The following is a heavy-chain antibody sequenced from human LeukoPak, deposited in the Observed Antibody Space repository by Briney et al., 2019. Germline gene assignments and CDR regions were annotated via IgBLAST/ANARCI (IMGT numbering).Heavy chain of an antibody. D-gene: IGHD4-23*01. V-gene: IGHV4-38-2*01. CDR2: IYRSGST. Sequence: SETLSLTCSVSSYSINRGYFWGWIRQPPGKGLEWIGSIYRSGSTSYNPSLKSRVIVSVDTSKNQFSLNLTSVTAADTAVYYCARQRGISYGGNADDGIDVWGQGTMVTVSS. J-gene: IGHJ3*01. CDR1: SYSINRGYF. CDR3: ARQRGISYGGNADDGIDV.